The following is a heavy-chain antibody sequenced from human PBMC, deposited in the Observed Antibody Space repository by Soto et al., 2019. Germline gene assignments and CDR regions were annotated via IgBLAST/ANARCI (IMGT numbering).Heavy chain of an antibody. D-gene: IGHD3-22*01. Sequence: QVQLVESGGGVVQPGRSLRLSCAASGFTFSSYGMHWVRQAPGKGLEWVAVISYDGSNKYYADSVKGRFTISRDNSKNTLYLQMNSLRAEDMAVYYCAKVPRDYYDSLTAYDAFDIWGQGTMVTVSS. CDR1: GFTFSSYG. J-gene: IGHJ3*02. CDR3: AKVPRDYYDSLTAYDAFDI. CDR2: ISYDGSNK. V-gene: IGHV3-30*18.